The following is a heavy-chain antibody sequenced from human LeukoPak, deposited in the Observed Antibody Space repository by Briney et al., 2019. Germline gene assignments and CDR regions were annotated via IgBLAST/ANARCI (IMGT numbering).Heavy chain of an antibody. D-gene: IGHD3-3*01. J-gene: IGHJ4*02. V-gene: IGHV4-30-4*01. Sequence: PSETLSLTCTVSGGSISSGDYYWSWIRQPPGKGLEWIGYILHSGSTYYNPSLKSRVTISIDTSKSQFSLKLSSVTAADTAVYYCARTRDFWSGYFDYWGQGTLVTVSS. CDR2: ILHSGST. CDR1: GGSISSGDYY. CDR3: ARTRDFWSGYFDY.